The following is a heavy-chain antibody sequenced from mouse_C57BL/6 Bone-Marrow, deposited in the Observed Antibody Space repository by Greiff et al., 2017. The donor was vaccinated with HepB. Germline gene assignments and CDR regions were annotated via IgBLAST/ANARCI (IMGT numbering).Heavy chain of an antibody. J-gene: IGHJ3*01. Sequence: QVQLQQSDAELVKPGASVKISCKVSGYTFTDHTIPWMKQRPEQGLEWIGYIYPRDGSTKYNEKFKGKATLTADKSSSTSYMQLNSLTSEDSAVYFCVYDYDLAWFAYWGQGTLVTVSA. V-gene: IGHV1-78*01. CDR3: VYDYDLAWFAY. D-gene: IGHD2-4*01. CDR2: IYPRDGST. CDR1: GYTFTDHT.